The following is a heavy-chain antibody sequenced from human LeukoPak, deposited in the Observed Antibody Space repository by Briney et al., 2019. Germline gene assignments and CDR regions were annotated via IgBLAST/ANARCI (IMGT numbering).Heavy chain of an antibody. V-gene: IGHV3-21*01. Sequence: GGSLRLSCAASGFIFSAYSMVWVRQAPGKGLEWVARISGSSFNYINYADSVKGRFTVSRDNARNSLYLQMNSLRVEDTGVYYCARGDDYLPFDHWGQGNLVTVSS. CDR2: ISGSSFNYI. D-gene: IGHD2/OR15-2a*01. J-gene: IGHJ5*02. CDR1: GFIFSAYS. CDR3: ARGDDYLPFDH.